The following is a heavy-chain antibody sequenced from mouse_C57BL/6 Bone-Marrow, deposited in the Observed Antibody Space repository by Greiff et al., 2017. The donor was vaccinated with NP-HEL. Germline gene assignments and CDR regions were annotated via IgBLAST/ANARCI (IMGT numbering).Heavy chain of an antibody. CDR3: APYSYACSHFAY. Sequence: EVKLMESVAELVRPGASVKWSGTASGFNSKNTYMHWGKQRPEQGLEWRGRIDTANGNTKDAPKFQGKATITADTSSNTAYLQLSSLTSEDTAIYYCAPYSYACSHFAYWGHCPLFTVSS. CDR1: GFNSKNTY. V-gene: IGHV14-3*01. D-gene: IGHD1-1*01. CDR2: IDTANGNT. J-gene: IGHJ3*01.